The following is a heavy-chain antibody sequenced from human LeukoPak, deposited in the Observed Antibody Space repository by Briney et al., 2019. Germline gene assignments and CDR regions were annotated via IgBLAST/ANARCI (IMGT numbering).Heavy chain of an antibody. D-gene: IGHD5-18*01. V-gene: IGHV6-1*01. CDR1: GDSVSSNSAT. J-gene: IGHJ4*02. CDR3: ARGLDTAIAF. CDR2: IYYKSKWRS. Sequence: SQTLSLTCAISGDSVSSNSATWNWIRQSPSRGLEWLGRIYYKSKWRSDYAVSVKSRILLNPDTSKNQFSLQLNSVTPEDTAVYFCARGLDTAIAFWGQGTLVTVSS.